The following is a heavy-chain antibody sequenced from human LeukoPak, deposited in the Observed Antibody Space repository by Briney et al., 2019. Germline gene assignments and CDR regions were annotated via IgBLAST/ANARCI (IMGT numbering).Heavy chain of an antibody. CDR1: GGSFSGYY. D-gene: IGHD3-3*01. Sequence: SETLSLTCAVYGGSFSGYYWSWIRQPPGKGLEWIGEINHSGSTNYNPSLKSRVTISVDTSKNQFSLKLSSVTAADTAVYYCARRRTRVTIFGVARPDGEFDYWGQGTLVTVSS. V-gene: IGHV4-34*01. CDR2: INHSGST. J-gene: IGHJ4*02. CDR3: ARRRTRVTIFGVARPDGEFDY.